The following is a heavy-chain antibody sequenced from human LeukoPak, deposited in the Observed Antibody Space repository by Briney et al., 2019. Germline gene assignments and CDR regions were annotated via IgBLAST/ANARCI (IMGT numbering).Heavy chain of an antibody. V-gene: IGHV3-7*01. J-gene: IGHJ4*02. Sequence: GGSLRLSCAASGVTFSTHWMSWLRQAPGKGLEWVANIKQGGSEKYYVDSVKGRFTISRDNAKNSVYLQMNSLRAEDTAVYYCARLYDNSGYSIFDYWGQGALVTVSS. CDR2: IKQGGSEK. D-gene: IGHD3-22*01. CDR1: GVTFSTHW. CDR3: ARLYDNSGYSIFDY.